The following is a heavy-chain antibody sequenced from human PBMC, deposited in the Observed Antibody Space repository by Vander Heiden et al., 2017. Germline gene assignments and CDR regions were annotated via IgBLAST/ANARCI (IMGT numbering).Heavy chain of an antibody. CDR1: GFNFRSYG. J-gene: IGHJ3*01. D-gene: IGHD1-26*01. CDR2: RWYDESKT. Sequence: QLVESGGGVVQPGTSLRLSCAASGFNFRSYGMHWVRQAPGKGLEWVAVRWYDESKTYYEDSVKGRFTISRDNFKDTLYLEMNSLRAEDSAVYWCARGGSHTHTDGFSFWGQGTMVSVS. CDR3: ARGGSHTHTDGFSF. V-gene: IGHV3-33*01.